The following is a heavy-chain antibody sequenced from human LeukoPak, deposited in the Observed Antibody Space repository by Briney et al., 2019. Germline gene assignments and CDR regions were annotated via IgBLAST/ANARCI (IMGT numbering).Heavy chain of an antibody. Sequence: SVKVSCKASGGTFSSYAISWVRQAPRQRLEWMGGIIPIFGTANYAQKFQGRVTGTTDESTSTAYMELSSLRSEDTAVYYCARVGGYNFDYWGQGTLVTVSS. CDR1: GGTFSSYA. V-gene: IGHV1-69*05. CDR3: ARVGGYNFDY. D-gene: IGHD5-12*01. J-gene: IGHJ4*02. CDR2: IIPIFGTA.